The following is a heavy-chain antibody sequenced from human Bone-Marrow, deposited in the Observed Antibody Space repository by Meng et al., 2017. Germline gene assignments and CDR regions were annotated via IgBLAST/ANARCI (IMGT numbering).Heavy chain of an antibody. CDR2: INHSGST. Sequence: SETLSLTCAVYGGSFSGYYWSWIRQPPGKGLEWIGEINHSGSTNYNPSLKSRVTISVDTSKNQFSLKLSSVTAADTAVYYCARGIRSWGFGYWGQGTLVTVSS. J-gene: IGHJ4*02. V-gene: IGHV4-34*01. CDR3: ARGIRSWGFGY. D-gene: IGHD7-27*01. CDR1: GGSFSGYY.